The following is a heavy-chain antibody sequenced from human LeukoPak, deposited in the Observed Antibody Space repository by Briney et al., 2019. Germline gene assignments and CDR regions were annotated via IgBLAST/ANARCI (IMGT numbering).Heavy chain of an antibody. CDR3: VGGYGGDY. CDR2: INSAGSRT. CDR1: GHTFSSYW. D-gene: IGHD5-12*01. Sequence: PGGSLRLSCAACGHTFSSYWMHWVRHAPGKGLVWVSRINSAGSRTSYAASVKGRFTISRDNAKNTLYLQMNSLRAEDTAIYYCVGGYGGDYWGQGTLVTVSS. V-gene: IGHV3-74*01. J-gene: IGHJ4*02.